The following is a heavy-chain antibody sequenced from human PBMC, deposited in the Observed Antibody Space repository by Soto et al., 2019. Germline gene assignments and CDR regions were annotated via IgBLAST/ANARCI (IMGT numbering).Heavy chain of an antibody. CDR1: GGSFSGYY. CDR3: ARENVYCSGGSCYLAHWFDP. J-gene: IGHJ5*02. D-gene: IGHD2-15*01. CDR2: INHSGST. V-gene: IGHV4-34*01. Sequence: SETLSLTCAVYGGSFSGYYWSWIRQPPGKGLEWIGEINHSGSTNYNPSLKSRVTISVDTSKNQFSLKLSSVTAADTAVYYCARENVYCSGGSCYLAHWFDPWGQGTLVTVSS.